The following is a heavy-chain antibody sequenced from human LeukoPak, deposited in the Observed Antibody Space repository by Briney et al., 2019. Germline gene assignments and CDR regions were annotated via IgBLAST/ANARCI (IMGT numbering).Heavy chain of an antibody. CDR3: ARVPAGYSGSWYTSPFDY. V-gene: IGHV1-18*01. D-gene: IGHD6-13*01. CDR2: ISAYDGNT. CDR1: GYTFTSYG. J-gene: IGHJ4*02. Sequence: GASVKVSCKASGYTFTSYGISWVRQAPGQVLEWMGWISAYDGNTNYAQKLQGRVTMTTDTSTSTAYMELRSLRSDDTAVYYCARVPAGYSGSWYTSPFDYWGQGTLVTVSS.